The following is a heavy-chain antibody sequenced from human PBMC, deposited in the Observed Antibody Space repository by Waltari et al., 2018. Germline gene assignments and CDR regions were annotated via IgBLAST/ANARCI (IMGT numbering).Heavy chain of an antibody. CDR3: AKIPDF. J-gene: IGHJ1*01. V-gene: IGHV3-30-3*02. CDR2: ITYDGKA. CDR1: GFNFRYSA. D-gene: IGHD2-21*01. Sequence: QLHLVESGGGVVQPGKSLRLSCAASGFNFRYSAIHWFHQAPGKGLGWVAFITYDGKAEYAGSVGGRFTLSRDNSNNTVTLEMNNLRPEDTALYHCAKIPDFWGQGTLVTVSS.